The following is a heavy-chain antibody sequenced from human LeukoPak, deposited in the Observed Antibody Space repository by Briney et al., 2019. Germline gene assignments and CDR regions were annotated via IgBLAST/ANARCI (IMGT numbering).Heavy chain of an antibody. Sequence: GGSLRLSCAASGFTFNKHWMSWIRQAPGKGLEWVSYISSSSSTIYYADSVKGRFTISRDNAKNSLYLQMNSLRAEDTAVYYCASTTWKWELRLWGQGTLVTVSS. V-gene: IGHV3-48*01. CDR1: GFTFNKHW. CDR3: ASTTWKWELRL. CDR2: ISSSSSTI. J-gene: IGHJ4*02. D-gene: IGHD1-26*01.